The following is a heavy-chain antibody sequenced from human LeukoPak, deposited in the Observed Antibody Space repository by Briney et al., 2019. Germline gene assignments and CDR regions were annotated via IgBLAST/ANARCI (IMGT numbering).Heavy chain of an antibody. V-gene: IGHV3-23*01. D-gene: IGHD4-23*01. CDR3: AKDRAYGGDSEVVD. J-gene: IGHJ4*02. Sequence: GGSLKLSCAASGFAFSTYAMSWVRQAPGKGLEWVSAISGSGVSTYYADSVKGRFIISRDNSENTLSLQMNSLRVEDTAIYYCAKDRAYGGDSEVVDWGQGTLVTVSS. CDR2: ISGSGVST. CDR1: GFAFSTYA.